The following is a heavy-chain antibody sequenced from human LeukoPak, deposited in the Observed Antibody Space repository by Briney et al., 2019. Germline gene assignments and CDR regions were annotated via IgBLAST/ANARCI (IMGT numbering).Heavy chain of an antibody. V-gene: IGHV4-38-2*02. CDR3: ARVGGYCSSTSCRPGDYYYYMDV. CDR2: INHSGST. J-gene: IGHJ6*03. CDR1: GYSISSGYY. D-gene: IGHD2-2*03. Sequence: SETLSLTCTVSGYSISSGYYWSWIRQPPGKGLEWIGEINHSGSTNYNPSLKSRVTISVDTSKNQFSLKLSSVTAADTAVYYCARVGGYCSSTSCRPGDYYYYMDVWGKGTTVTVSS.